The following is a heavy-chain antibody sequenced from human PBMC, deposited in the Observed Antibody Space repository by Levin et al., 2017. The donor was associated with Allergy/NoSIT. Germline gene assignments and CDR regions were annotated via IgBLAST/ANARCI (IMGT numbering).Heavy chain of an antibody. V-gene: IGHV4-59*01. Sequence: SETLSLTCTVSGGSISSYYWSWIRQPPGKGLEWIGYIYKTGGTNYNPSLKSRVTISVDTSKNQFSLKLRSVTAADTAVYYCARDGSGSFFNWFDPWGQGTLVTVSS. D-gene: IGHD3-10*01. CDR3: ARDGSGSFFNWFDP. J-gene: IGHJ5*02. CDR1: GGSISSYY. CDR2: IYKTGGT.